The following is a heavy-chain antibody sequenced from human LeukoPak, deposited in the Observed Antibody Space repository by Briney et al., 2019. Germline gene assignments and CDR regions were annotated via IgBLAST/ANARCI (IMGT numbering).Heavy chain of an antibody. D-gene: IGHD4-11*01. J-gene: IGHJ6*03. CDR3: ASGYSDYADYYNYYMDV. CDR2: INPDSGGT. Sequence: ASVKVSCKASGYSFTGYYMHWVRQAPGQGLEWMGWINPDSGGTNYAQKFQGRVTMTRDTSITTAYMELSRLTSDDTAVYYCASGYSDYADYYNYYMDVWGKGATVTVSS. V-gene: IGHV1-2*02. CDR1: GYSFTGYY.